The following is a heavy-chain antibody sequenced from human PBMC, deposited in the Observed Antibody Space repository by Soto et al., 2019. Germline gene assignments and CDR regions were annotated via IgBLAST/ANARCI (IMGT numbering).Heavy chain of an antibody. Sequence: QVQLVESGGGVVQPGRSLRLSCAASGFTFSSYAMHWVRQAPGKGRGWVAVISYDGSKKYYADSVKGRFTISRDNSKNTLYVQMNSLRPEDTAVYYCARAPDIVLIRAYYYYGMDVWGQGTTVTVSS. V-gene: IGHV3-30-3*01. CDR1: GFTFSSYA. J-gene: IGHJ6*02. CDR3: ARAPDIVLIRAYYYYGMDV. CDR2: ISYDGSKK. D-gene: IGHD2-8*01.